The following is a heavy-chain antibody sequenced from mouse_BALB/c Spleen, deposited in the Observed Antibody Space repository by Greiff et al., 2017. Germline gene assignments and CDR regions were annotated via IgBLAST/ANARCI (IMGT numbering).Heavy chain of an antibody. Sequence: VQLKESGAELVRSGASVKLSCTASGFNIKDYYMHWVKQRPEQGLEWIGWIDPENGDTEYAPKFQGKATMTADTSSNTAYLQISSLTSEDTAVYYCISTVVARMDYWGQGTSVTVSS. J-gene: IGHJ4*01. CDR1: GFNIKDYY. D-gene: IGHD1-1*01. CDR2: IDPENGDT. CDR3: ISTVVARMDY. V-gene: IGHV14-4*02.